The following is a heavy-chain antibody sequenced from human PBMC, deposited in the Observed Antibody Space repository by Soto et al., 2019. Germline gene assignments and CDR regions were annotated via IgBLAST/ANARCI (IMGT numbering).Heavy chain of an antibody. D-gene: IGHD4-17*01. Sequence: EVQLVESGGGLVQPGRSLRLSCAASGFTFDDYAMHWVRQAPGKGPEWVSGITWNSGSRGYAESVRGRFTISRDNAKSSLYLQMNSLRAEDTALYYCAKSKRDLDILKTTVTTFWGPFHIWGQGTLVTVSS. V-gene: IGHV3-9*01. CDR3: AKSKRDLDILKTTVTTFWGPFHI. J-gene: IGHJ3*02. CDR1: GFTFDDYA. CDR2: ITWNSGSR.